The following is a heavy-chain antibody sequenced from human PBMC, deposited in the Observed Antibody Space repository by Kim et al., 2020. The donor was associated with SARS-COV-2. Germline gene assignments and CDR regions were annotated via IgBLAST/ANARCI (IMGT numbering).Heavy chain of an antibody. J-gene: IGHJ4*02. CDR3: ARGPF. CDR2: IDNDGSTT. CDR1: GFTFSTYW. Sequence: GGSLRLSCAASGFTFSTYWMDWVRQAPGKGPVWVSRIDNDGSTTLYADSVKGRFTISRDNSKNTLFLQMTSLRADDTGVYYCARGPFWGPGTLFTVSS. V-gene: IGHV3-74*01.